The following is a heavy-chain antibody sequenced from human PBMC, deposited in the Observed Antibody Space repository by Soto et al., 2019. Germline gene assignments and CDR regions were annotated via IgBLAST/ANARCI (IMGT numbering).Heavy chain of an antibody. J-gene: IGHJ4*02. V-gene: IGHV4-30-4*01. D-gene: IGHD4-17*01. CDR1: GGSISSGYYY. Sequence: SETLSLTGTVSGGSISSGYYYWSWIRQPPGKGLEWIGYIYYSGSTYYNPSLKSRVTISVDTSKNQFSLKLSSVTAADTAVYYCARDTGRDGSNFFDYWGQGTLVTVSS. CDR3: ARDTGRDGSNFFDY. CDR2: IYYSGST.